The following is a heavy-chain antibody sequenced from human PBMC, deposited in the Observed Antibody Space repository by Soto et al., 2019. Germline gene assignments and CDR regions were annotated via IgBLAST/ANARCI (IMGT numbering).Heavy chain of an antibody. J-gene: IGHJ6*02. CDR3: ARSIFGVVIYGLDV. D-gene: IGHD3-3*01. Sequence: SETLSLTCTVSGGSISTYYWSWIRQPAGKGLEWIGRIDTSGNTNYNPSLKSRVTMSVDTSKKQFSLKLTSVTAADTAVYYCARSIFGVVIYGLDVWGQGTTVTVSS. CDR2: IDTSGNT. CDR1: GGSISTYY. V-gene: IGHV4-4*07.